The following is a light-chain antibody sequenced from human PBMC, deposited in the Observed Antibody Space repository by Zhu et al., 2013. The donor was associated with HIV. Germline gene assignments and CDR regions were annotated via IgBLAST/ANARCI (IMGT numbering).Light chain of an antibody. Sequence: QSVLTQPPSVSAAPGQKVTISCSGTRSNIGDNYVSWYQQLPGTAPKLLIYDNNKRPSGIPDRFSGSKSGTSASLAISGLQSEDEADYHCAAWDDSLSGRVFGGGTKLTVL. J-gene: IGLJ2*01. CDR1: RSNIGDNY. V-gene: IGLV1-51*01. CDR3: AAWDDSLSGRV. CDR2: DNN.